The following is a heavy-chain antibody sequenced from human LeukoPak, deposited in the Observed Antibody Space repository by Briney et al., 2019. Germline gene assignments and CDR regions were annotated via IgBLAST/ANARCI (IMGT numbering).Heavy chain of an antibody. CDR3: ARVTGYMIEDYFDY. Sequence: PSETLSLTCTVSGDSISSGYYWGWIRQPPGKWLEWIGSIYHSGSTYYNPSLKSRVTISVDTSKNQFSLKLSSVTAADTAVYYCARVTGYMIEDYFDYWGQGTLVTVSS. CDR1: GDSISSGYY. D-gene: IGHD3-22*01. V-gene: IGHV4-38-2*02. J-gene: IGHJ4*02. CDR2: IYHSGST.